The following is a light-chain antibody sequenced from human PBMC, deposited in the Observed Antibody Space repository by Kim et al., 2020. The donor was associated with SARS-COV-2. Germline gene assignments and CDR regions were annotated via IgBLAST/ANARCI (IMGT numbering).Light chain of an antibody. CDR2: EAS. J-gene: IGKJ1*01. V-gene: IGKV1-5*03. CDR3: QQFSSYLWT. CDR1: QNISTW. Sequence: ASVGDRVTIACRASQNISTWLAWYQQKPGKAPKPLIYEASKLESGVLSRFSGSGSGTEFTLTISSLQPDDFATYFCQQFSSYLWTFDQGTKVDIK.